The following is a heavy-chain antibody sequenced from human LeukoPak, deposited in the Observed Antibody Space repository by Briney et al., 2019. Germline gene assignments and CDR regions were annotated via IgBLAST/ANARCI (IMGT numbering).Heavy chain of an antibody. CDR3: ARCIVGATSWIYYYYGMDV. V-gene: IGHV3-21*01. CDR1: GFTFSSYS. J-gene: IGHJ6*02. CDR2: ISSSSSYI. D-gene: IGHD1-26*01. Sequence: PGGSLRLSCAASGFTFSSYSMNWVRQAPGKGLEWVPSISSSSSYIYYADSVKGRFTISRDNAKNSLYLQMNSLRAEDTAVYYCARCIVGATSWIYYYYGMDVWGQGTTVTVSS.